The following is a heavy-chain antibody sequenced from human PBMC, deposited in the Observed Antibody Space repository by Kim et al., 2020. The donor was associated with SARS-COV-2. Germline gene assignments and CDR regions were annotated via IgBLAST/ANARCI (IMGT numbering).Heavy chain of an antibody. J-gene: IGHJ4*02. D-gene: IGHD3-3*01. CDR2: ISRRGDT. Sequence: SETLSLICAYSGDSFGSYYWAWIRQTPGKGLEWIAEISRRGDTNDNPSLKARVTISVDTSKRQFSLKLTSLTAADTAVYYCARGRVFGFWSGYYSPYYFASGGPGTLVPVSS. CDR3: ARGRVFGFWSGYYSPYYFAS. CDR1: GDSFGSYY. V-gene: IGHV4-34*01.